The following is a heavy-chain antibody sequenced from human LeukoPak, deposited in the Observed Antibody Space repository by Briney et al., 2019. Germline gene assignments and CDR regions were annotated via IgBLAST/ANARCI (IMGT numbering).Heavy chain of an antibody. CDR1: GFTFSTYG. Sequence: GGSLRLSCAASGFTFSTYGLHWVRQAPGKGLVWVSRINSDGSSTSYADSVKGRFTISRDNAKNTLYLQMNSLRAEDTAVYYCARGEYYYGSGSYYYYYYGMDVWGQGTTVTVSS. J-gene: IGHJ6*02. V-gene: IGHV3-74*01. CDR3: ARGEYYYGSGSYYYYYYGMDV. CDR2: INSDGSST. D-gene: IGHD3-10*01.